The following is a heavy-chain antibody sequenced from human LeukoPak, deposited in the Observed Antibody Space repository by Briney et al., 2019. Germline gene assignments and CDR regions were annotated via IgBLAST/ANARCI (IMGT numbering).Heavy chain of an antibody. CDR2: VSAYNGDT. J-gene: IGHJ4*02. CDR1: GYTFTSYG. Sequence: ASVKVSCKASGYTFTSYGISWVRQAPGQGLEWMGWVSAYNGDTNYAQKVQGRVTMTTDTSTSTGYMELSSLRSEDTAVYYCATKIAAAGIFDYWGQGTLVTVSS. V-gene: IGHV1-18*01. D-gene: IGHD6-13*01. CDR3: ATKIAAAGIFDY.